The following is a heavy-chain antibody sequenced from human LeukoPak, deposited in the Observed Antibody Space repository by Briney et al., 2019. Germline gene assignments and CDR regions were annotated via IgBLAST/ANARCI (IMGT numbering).Heavy chain of an antibody. D-gene: IGHD4-17*01. CDR2: IIPIFGTA. V-gene: IGHV1-69*05. CDR3: ARSPDYGDYDAFDI. Sequence: SVKVSCKASGGTFISYAISWVRQAPGQGLEWMGGIIPIFGTANYAQKFQGRVTITTDESTSTAYMELSSLRSEDTAVYYCARSPDYGDYDAFDIWGQGTMVTVSS. J-gene: IGHJ3*02. CDR1: GGTFISYA.